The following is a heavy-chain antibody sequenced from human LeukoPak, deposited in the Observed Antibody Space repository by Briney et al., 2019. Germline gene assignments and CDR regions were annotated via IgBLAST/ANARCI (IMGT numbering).Heavy chain of an antibody. CDR1: GFTFSSYA. Sequence: GGSLRLSCAATGFTFSSYAMSWVRQAPGKGLEWVSAISGSGGSTYYADSVKGRFTISRDNSKNTLYLQMNSLRAGDTAVYYCAKDPVVVPAEWFDPWGQGALVTVSS. D-gene: IGHD2-2*01. J-gene: IGHJ5*02. V-gene: IGHV3-23*01. CDR3: AKDPVVVPAEWFDP. CDR2: ISGSGGST.